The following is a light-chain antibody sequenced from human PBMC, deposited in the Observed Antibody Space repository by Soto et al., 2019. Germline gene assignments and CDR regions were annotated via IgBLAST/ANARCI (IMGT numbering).Light chain of an antibody. CDR3: QTWGTGILAV. J-gene: IGLJ7*01. CDR1: SGHSSYA. Sequence: QSALTQSPSASASLGASVKLTCTLSSGHSSYAIAWHQQQPEKGPRYLMKLNSDGSHSKGDGIPDRFSGSSSGAERYLTISSLQSEDGADYYCQTWGTGILAVFGGGTQLTVL. V-gene: IGLV4-69*01. CDR2: LNSDGSH.